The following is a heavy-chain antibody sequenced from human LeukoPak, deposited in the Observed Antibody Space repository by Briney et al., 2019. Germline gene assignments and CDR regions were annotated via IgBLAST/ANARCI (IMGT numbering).Heavy chain of an antibody. D-gene: IGHD3-9*01. V-gene: IGHV1-2*02. J-gene: IGHJ4*02. Sequence: GASVKVSCKASGYTFTGYYMHRVRQAPGQGLEWMGWINPNSGGTNYAQKFQGRVTMTRDTSISTAYMELSRLRSDDTAVYYCARAKLRYFDWLLASSPYFDYWGQGTLVTVSS. CDR2: INPNSGGT. CDR1: GYTFTGYY. CDR3: ARAKLRYFDWLLASSPYFDY.